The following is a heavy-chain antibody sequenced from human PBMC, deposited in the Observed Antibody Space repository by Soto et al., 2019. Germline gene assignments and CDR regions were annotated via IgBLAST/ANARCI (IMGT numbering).Heavy chain of an antibody. J-gene: IGHJ4*02. CDR2: ISGGSSYT. Sequence: GGSLRLSCAASGFSFGDSYMSWIRQSAGKGLEWLSYISGGSSYTKYAESVKGRFTISRDNARRSLFLQVNGLRADDTAIYYCAKSRVADSGYYFDHWGQGTMVTVSS. CDR1: GFSFGDSY. V-gene: IGHV3-11*03. D-gene: IGHD3-10*01. CDR3: AKSRVADSGYYFDH.